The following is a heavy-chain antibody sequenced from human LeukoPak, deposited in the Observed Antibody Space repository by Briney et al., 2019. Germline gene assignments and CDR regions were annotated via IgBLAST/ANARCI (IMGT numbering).Heavy chain of an antibody. J-gene: IGHJ6*03. Sequence: GRSLRLSCAASGLTFRNYGMHWVRQAPGKGLEWVAIIYYDGSLKYYADSVKGRFTISKDNSKNTLYLEMNSLRAEDTAVYYCARVSPAAGMPTYYYYYYMDVWGKGTTVTVSS. CDR2: IYYDGSLK. D-gene: IGHD2-2*01. CDR3: ARVSPAAGMPTYYYYYYMDV. CDR1: GLTFRNYG. V-gene: IGHV3-33*01.